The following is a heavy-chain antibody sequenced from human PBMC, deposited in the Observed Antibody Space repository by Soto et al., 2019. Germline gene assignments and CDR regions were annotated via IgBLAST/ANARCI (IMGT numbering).Heavy chain of an antibody. CDR2: IYYSGST. CDR3: ARRRGYSYGYRYFDY. V-gene: IGHV4-39*01. CDR1: GGSISSSSYY. J-gene: IGHJ4*02. D-gene: IGHD5-18*01. Sequence: PSETLSLTCTVSGGSISSSSYYWGWIRQPPGKGLEWIGSIYYSGSTYYNPSLKSRVTISVDTSKNQFSLKLSSVTAADTAAYYCARRRGYSYGYRYFDYWGQGTLVTVSS.